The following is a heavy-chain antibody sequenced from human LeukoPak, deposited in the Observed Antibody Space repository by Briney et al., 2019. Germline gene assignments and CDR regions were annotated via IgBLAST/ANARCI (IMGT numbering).Heavy chain of an antibody. J-gene: IGHJ6*03. D-gene: IGHD3-22*01. CDR3: ARDGYDSNYYYYMDV. Sequence: SETLSLTCTVSGGSISSSSYYWGWIRQPAGKGLEWIGRIYTSGSTSYNPSLKSRVTISVDTSKNQFSLKLSSVTAADTAVYYCARDGYDSNYYYYMDVWGKGTTVTVSS. V-gene: IGHV4-61*02. CDR1: GGSISSSSYY. CDR2: IYTSGST.